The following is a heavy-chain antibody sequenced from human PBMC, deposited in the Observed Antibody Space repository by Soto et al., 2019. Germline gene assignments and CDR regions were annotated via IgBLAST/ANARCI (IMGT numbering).Heavy chain of an antibody. V-gene: IGHV4-59*01. CDR2: IYYSGST. CDR3: ARGCGGAFDI. J-gene: IGHJ3*02. Sequence: QVQLQESGPGLVKPSETLSLTCTVSGGSISSYYWSWIRQPPGKGLEWIGYIYYSGSTNYNPSLKSRVTISVDTAKNQFSLKLSSVTAAETVVYYCARGCGGAFDIWGQGTMVTVSS. D-gene: IGHD2-21*01. CDR1: GGSISSYY.